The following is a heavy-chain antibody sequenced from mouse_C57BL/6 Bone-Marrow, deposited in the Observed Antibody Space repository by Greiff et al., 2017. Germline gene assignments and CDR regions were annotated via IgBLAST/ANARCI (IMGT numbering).Heavy chain of an antibody. J-gene: IGHJ3*01. Sequence: EVKVVESGGGLVQPGGSLKLSCAASGFTFSDYGMAWVRQAPRKGPEWVAFISNLAYSIYYADTVTGRFTISRENAKNTLYLEMSSLRSEDTAMYYCARLYGSRFAYWGQGTLVTVSA. CDR1: GFTFSDYG. D-gene: IGHD1-1*01. CDR2: ISNLAYSI. CDR3: ARLYGSRFAY. V-gene: IGHV5-15*01.